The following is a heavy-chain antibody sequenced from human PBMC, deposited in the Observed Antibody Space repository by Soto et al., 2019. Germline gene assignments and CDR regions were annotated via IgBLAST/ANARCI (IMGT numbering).Heavy chain of an antibody. CDR1: GFTLTNYA. V-gene: IGHV3-23*01. CDR3: ANIHDPGRGY. CDR2: VLGRGGST. J-gene: IGHJ4*02. D-gene: IGHD3-16*01. Sequence: EVQVLESGGGLVQPGGSLRLSCAASGFTLTNYAMSWVRQAPGKGLEWVSGVLGRGGSTFYADSVKGRSTISRDNSKNTLYLQMNSLRAEDTAVYYCANIHDPGRGYWGQGTLVTVSS.